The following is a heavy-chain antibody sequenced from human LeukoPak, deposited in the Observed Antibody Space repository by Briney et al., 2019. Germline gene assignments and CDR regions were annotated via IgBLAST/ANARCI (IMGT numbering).Heavy chain of an antibody. J-gene: IGHJ4*02. Sequence: ASVKVSCKASGGTFSSYAIIWVRQAPGQGLEWMGRIIPILGIANYAQKFQGRVTITADKSTSTAYMELSSLRSEDTAVYYCARLGDSSGSYWGQGTLVTVSS. D-gene: IGHD3-22*01. CDR2: IIPILGIA. CDR1: GGTFSSYA. CDR3: ARLGDSSGSY. V-gene: IGHV1-69*04.